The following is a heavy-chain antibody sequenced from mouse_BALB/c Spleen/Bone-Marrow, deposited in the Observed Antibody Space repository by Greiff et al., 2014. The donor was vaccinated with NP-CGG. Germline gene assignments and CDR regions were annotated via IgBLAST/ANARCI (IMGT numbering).Heavy chain of an antibody. CDR2: IDPANGNT. D-gene: IGHD1-1*01. Sequence: EVMLVESGAELVKPGASVKLSCTASGFNIKDTYMHWVKQRPERGLEWIGRIDPANGNTKYDPKFQGKATITADTSSNTAYLQLSSLTSEDTAVYYCASYYYGHYFDYWGQGTTLTVSS. CDR1: GFNIKDTY. J-gene: IGHJ2*01. V-gene: IGHV14-3*02. CDR3: ASYYYGHYFDY.